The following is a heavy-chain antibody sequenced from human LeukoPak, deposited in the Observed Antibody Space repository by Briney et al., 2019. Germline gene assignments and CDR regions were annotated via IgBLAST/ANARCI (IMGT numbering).Heavy chain of an antibody. V-gene: IGHV3-23*01. CDR3: AKWGDYDVLTGYYDSDY. CDR2: ISGRDDST. Sequence: GGSLRLSCAASGFTFSNYAMSWVRQVPGKGLEWVSAISGRDDSTYYADSVKGRFTISRDTSKNTLYLQMNSLRAEDTAVYYCAKWGDYDVLTGYYDSDYWGQGTLVTVSS. D-gene: IGHD3-9*01. J-gene: IGHJ4*02. CDR1: GFTFSNYA.